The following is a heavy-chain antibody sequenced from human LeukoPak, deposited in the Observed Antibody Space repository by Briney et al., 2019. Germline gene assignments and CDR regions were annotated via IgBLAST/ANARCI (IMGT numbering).Heavy chain of an antibody. Sequence: PGGSLRLSCAASGFTFSTYAMHWVRQAPGKGLEYVSAITGNGDTTSYANSVKGRLTISRDNSRNTLYLQMGSLRAEDMAVYYCARGRGYYHDSSGYYGSYFDYWGQGTLVTVSS. CDR2: ITGNGDTT. D-gene: IGHD3-22*01. CDR3: ARGRGYYHDSSGYYGSYFDY. V-gene: IGHV3-64*01. J-gene: IGHJ4*02. CDR1: GFTFSTYA.